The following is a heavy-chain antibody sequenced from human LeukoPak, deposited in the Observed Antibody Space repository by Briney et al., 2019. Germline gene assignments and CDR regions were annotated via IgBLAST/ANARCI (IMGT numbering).Heavy chain of an antibody. CDR2: ISSSSNTI. D-gene: IGHD5-12*01. Sequence: GGSLRLSCAASGFTFSSYSMNWVRQAPGKGLEWVAYISSSSNTIYYADSVKGRFTISRDNAKNSLYLQMNSLRDEDTAVYYCARDILTKQAYSGYDNWGQGTLVTVSS. CDR1: GFTFSSYS. CDR3: ARDILTKQAYSGYDN. V-gene: IGHV3-48*02. J-gene: IGHJ4*02.